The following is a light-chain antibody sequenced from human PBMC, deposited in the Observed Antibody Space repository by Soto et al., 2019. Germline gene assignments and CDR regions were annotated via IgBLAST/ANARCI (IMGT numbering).Light chain of an antibody. CDR2: AAT. CDR3: LQDYNYPLT. V-gene: IGKV1-6*01. J-gene: IGKJ4*01. Sequence: IQMTHSQSSLSASVGDRVTITCRARQGIRNDLGWYQQKPGKAPKLLIYAATSLQSRVPSRFSGSGSGTDFTLTISSLQPEDFATYYCLQDYNYPLTVGGGTKVEIK. CDR1: QGIRND.